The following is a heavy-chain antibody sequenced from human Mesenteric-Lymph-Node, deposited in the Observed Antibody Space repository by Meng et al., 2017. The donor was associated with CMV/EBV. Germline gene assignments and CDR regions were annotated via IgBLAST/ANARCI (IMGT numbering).Heavy chain of an antibody. D-gene: IGHD2-8*01. Sequence: SWKGAGGTFSSYAISWERQAPGQGLEWMGGIIPIFGTANYAQKFQGRVTITADKSTSTAYMELSSLRSEDTAVYYCAGGAQYFTIDYWGQGTLVTVSS. J-gene: IGHJ4*02. CDR1: GGTFSSYA. V-gene: IGHV1-69*06. CDR2: IIPIFGTA. CDR3: AGGAQYFTIDY.